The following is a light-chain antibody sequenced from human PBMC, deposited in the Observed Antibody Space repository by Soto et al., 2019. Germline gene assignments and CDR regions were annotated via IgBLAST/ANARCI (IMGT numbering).Light chain of an antibody. CDR1: QSVGNN. CDR2: EAS. CDR3: QQHAHWPLT. Sequence: EIVLTQSPATVSLSRGERATLSCRASQSVGNNLAWYQQKPGQAPGLLIYEASTRATGIPARFSGSGSGTDFTLTISSLEPEDFAVYYCQQHAHWPLTFGGGTKVDIK. J-gene: IGKJ4*01. V-gene: IGKV3-11*01.